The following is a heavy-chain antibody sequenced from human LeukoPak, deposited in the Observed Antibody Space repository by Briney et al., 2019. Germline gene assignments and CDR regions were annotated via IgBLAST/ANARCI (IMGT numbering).Heavy chain of an antibody. J-gene: IGHJ4*02. CDR3: AKDTSYGSGSPDY. CDR2: ISGSGGST. Sequence: PGGSLRLSCAASGFTFSSYAMSWVRQAPGKGLEWGSAISGSGGSTYYADSVKGRFTISRDNSKNTLYLQMNSLRAEDTAVYYCAKDTSYGSGSPDYWGQGTLVTVSS. V-gene: IGHV3-23*01. CDR1: GFTFSSYA. D-gene: IGHD3-10*01.